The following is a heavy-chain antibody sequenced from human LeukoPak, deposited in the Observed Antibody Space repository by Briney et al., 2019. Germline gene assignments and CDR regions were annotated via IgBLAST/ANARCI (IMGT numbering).Heavy chain of an antibody. CDR2: ISVYRGNT. V-gene: IGHV1-18*01. D-gene: IGHD3-22*01. J-gene: IGHJ4*02. CDR1: GYTFSTYA. CDR3: ARSKSNYDNTGYIPLDY. Sequence: ASVKVSCKASGYTFSTYAISWVRQAPGQGLEWIGWISVYRGNTKFAQSFQGRVALTTDTSTTTAYMELTSLRSDDTAVYFCARSKSNYDNTGYIPLDYWGQGTLVTVSS.